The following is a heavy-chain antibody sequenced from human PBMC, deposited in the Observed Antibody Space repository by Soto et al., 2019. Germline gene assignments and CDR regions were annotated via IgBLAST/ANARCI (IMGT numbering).Heavy chain of an antibody. J-gene: IGHJ4*02. D-gene: IGHD1-26*01. CDR3: ANLGDGTIGST. Sequence: EVQLVQSGAEVKKPGESLRISCKDSGYNFISYWISWVRQMPGKGLEWMGRIDPSDSSTNYNPSFQGHVTISADKSISTAYLQWGSLNASDTAMYYCANLGDGTIGSTWGQGTLVTVSS. CDR1: GYNFISYW. CDR2: IDPSDSST. V-gene: IGHV5-10-1*03.